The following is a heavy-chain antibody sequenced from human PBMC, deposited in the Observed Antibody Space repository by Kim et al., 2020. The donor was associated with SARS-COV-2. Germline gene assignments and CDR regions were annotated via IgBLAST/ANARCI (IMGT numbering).Heavy chain of an antibody. J-gene: IGHJ5*02. V-gene: IGHV3-30*18. CDR2: ISYDGSNK. CDR3: AKVGRTEYSSGWWDWFDP. CDR1: GFTFSSYG. Sequence: GGSLRLSCAASGFTFSSYGMHWVRQAPGKGLEWVAVISYDGSNKYYADSVKGRFTISRDNSKNTLYLQMNSLRAEDTAVYYCAKVGRTEYSSGWWDWFDPWGQGTLVTVSS. D-gene: IGHD6-19*01.